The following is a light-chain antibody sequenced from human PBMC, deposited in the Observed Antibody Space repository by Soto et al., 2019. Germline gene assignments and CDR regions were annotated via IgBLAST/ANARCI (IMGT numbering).Light chain of an antibody. CDR3: QQAYSFPIT. V-gene: IGKV1-12*01. CDR2: GAS. CDR1: QDIAGY. Sequence: DIQMSQSPSSVSASIGYRFTIPCRASQDIAGYLAWYQHKTGRTPELLIHGASRLQSGVPARSRGSGSGTDFTLSINSLQPEDFETYYCQQAYSFPITCGQGTRLEIK. J-gene: IGKJ5*01.